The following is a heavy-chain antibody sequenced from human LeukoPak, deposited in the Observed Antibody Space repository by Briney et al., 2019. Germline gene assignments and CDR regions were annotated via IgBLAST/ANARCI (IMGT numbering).Heavy chain of an antibody. V-gene: IGHV3-23*01. CDR2: ISGSGGST. Sequence: GGSLRLSYAASRFTFSSYAMNWVRQAPGKGLEWVSIISGSGGSTYYADSVKGRFTISRDNSKNTLYLQMNSLRAEDTAVYYCAKAGRIHDDYYGMDVWGQGTTVTVSS. CDR3: AKAGRIHDDYYGMDV. J-gene: IGHJ6*02. D-gene: IGHD2-15*01. CDR1: RFTFSSYA.